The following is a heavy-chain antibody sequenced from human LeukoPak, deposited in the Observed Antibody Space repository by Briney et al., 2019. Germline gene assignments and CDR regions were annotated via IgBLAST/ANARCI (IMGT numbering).Heavy chain of an antibody. CDR3: ASGYSSGWSTGIDY. CDR2: ISAYNGNT. Sequence: RVASVKVSCKASGYTFTSYGISWVRQAPGQGLEWMGWISAYNGNTNYAQKLQGRVTMTTDTSTSTAYMELRSLRSDDTAVYYCASGYSSGWSTGIDYWGQGTLVTVSS. D-gene: IGHD6-19*01. V-gene: IGHV1-18*01. J-gene: IGHJ4*02. CDR1: GYTFTSYG.